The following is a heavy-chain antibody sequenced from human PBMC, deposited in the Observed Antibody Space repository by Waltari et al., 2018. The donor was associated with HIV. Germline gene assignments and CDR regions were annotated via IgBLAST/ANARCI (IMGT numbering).Heavy chain of an antibody. CDR1: GDTFRSYT. CDR3: ARGKGYYGMDV. V-gene: IGHV1-69*02. CDR2: IIPILDLS. Sequence: QVQLVQSGAEVKKPGSAVRVYCKASGDTFRSYTINWVRQAPGQGLEWMGRIIPILDLSNSAQKFQDRVTIMADKSTNTAYMDLGSLTSEDTAVYYCARGKGYYGMDVWGQGTTVTVSS. J-gene: IGHJ6*02.